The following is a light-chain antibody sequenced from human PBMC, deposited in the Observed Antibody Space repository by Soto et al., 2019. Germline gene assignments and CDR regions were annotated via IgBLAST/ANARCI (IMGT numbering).Light chain of an antibody. Sequence: QSALTQPPSASGTPGQRVTISCSGSNSNIEDNYVYWYQQFPGTAPKLLIYKNNQRPSGVPDRFSGSRSGTSASLVISGLRSADEADYYCGARLNSLSGYVLGTGTKVTAL. CDR3: GARLNSLSGYV. V-gene: IGLV1-47*01. CDR2: KNN. CDR1: NSNIEDNY. J-gene: IGLJ1*01.